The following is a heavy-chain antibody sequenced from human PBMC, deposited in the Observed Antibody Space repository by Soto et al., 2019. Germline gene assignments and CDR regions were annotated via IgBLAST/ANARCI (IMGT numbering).Heavy chain of an antibody. V-gene: IGHV1-8*01. J-gene: IGHJ5*02. Sequence: QVQLVQSGAEVKKPGASVKVSCKASGYTFTSYDINWVRQATGHGLEWMGWLNPNSGNTGYTQKFQGRVTMTRNTAISTAYMELSSLRSADTAVYYSAGGYERHYDVMRFDPWGKGTLVTVSS. CDR2: LNPNSGNT. CDR1: GYTFTSYD. D-gene: IGHD3-9*01. CDR3: AGGYERHYDVMRFDP.